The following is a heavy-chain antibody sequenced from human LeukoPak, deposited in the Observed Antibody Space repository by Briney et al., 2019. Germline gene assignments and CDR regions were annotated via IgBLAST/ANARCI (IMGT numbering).Heavy chain of an antibody. CDR2: INPNSGGT. D-gene: IGHD2-21*02. CDR1: GYTFTGYY. J-gene: IGHJ4*02. CDR3: ARGDVVVTAYDY. Sequence: ASVTVSCKASGYTFTGYYMHWVRQAPGQGLEWMGWINPNSGGTNYAQKFQGRVTMTRDTSISTAYMELSRLRSDDTAVYYCARGDVVVTAYDYWGQGTLVTVSS. V-gene: IGHV1-2*02.